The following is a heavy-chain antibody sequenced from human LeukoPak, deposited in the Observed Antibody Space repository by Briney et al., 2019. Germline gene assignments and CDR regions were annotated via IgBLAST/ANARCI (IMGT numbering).Heavy chain of an antibody. CDR1: GFTFRSYA. CDR2: ISNSGGGA. D-gene: IGHD1-1*01. J-gene: IGHJ4*02. V-gene: IGHV3-23*01. Sequence: PGGSLRLSCAASGFTFRSYALSWVRQAPGKGLEWVSAISNSGGGAYYADSVKGRFTISRDNSKNTLYLQMNSLRAEDTAVYYCALNWNCDYWGQGTLVTVSS. CDR3: ALNWNCDY.